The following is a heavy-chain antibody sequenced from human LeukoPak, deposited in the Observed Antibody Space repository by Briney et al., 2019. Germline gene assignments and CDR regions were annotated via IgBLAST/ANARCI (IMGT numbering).Heavy chain of an antibody. D-gene: IGHD1-26*01. Sequence: RAGGSLRLSCAASGFTLSSYAMSWVRQAPGKGLECVSTISGSGSSTYYADSVKGRFTISRDSSKNTLYLQMNSLRAEDTADYYCAKGREAYSGSYTPFDYWGQGTLVTVSS. CDR1: GFTLSSYA. V-gene: IGHV3-23*01. CDR3: AKGREAYSGSYTPFDY. J-gene: IGHJ4*02. CDR2: ISGSGSST.